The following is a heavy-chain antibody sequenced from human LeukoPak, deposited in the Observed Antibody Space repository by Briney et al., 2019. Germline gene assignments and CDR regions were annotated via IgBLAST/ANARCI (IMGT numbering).Heavy chain of an antibody. CDR1: GFTFSSYA. CDR3: ARAKSLFDS. D-gene: IGHD3-10*01. Sequence: GRSLRLSCAASGFTFSSYAMHWVRQAPGKGLEWVANIKQDGSEKYYVDSVKGRFTISRDNAKNSLYLQMNSLRAEDTAVYYCARAKSLFDSWGQGTLVTVSS. V-gene: IGHV3-7*03. CDR2: IKQDGSEK. J-gene: IGHJ4*02.